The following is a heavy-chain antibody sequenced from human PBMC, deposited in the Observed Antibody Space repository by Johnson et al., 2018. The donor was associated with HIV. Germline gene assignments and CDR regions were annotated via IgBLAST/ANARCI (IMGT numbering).Heavy chain of an antibody. J-gene: IGHJ3*02. CDR1: GFTFNNYG. Sequence: QVKLVESGGGVVQPGRSLRLSCAASGFTFNNYGMHWVRQAPGKGLEWVAVISYDGKNKYFGDSVKGRFTISRDNSKNTLYVQMNSLRVEDTAVYYCAKMSRGRQDAFDIWGQGAMVSVSA. CDR3: AKMSRGRQDAFDI. D-gene: IGHD3-16*01. V-gene: IGHV3-30*18. CDR2: ISYDGKNK.